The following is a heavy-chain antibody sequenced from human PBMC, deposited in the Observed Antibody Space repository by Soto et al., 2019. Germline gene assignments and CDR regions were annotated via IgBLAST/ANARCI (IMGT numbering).Heavy chain of an antibody. CDR2: ISGSGGST. Sequence: EVQLLESGGGLVQPGGSLRLSCAASGFTFSSYAMSWVRQAPGKGLEWVSAISGSGGSTDYPDSVKGRFTISRDNSKNTLYLQMNSLRAEDTAVYYCAKAYSSRWYYFDYWGQGTLVTVSS. CDR3: AKAYSSRWYYFDY. V-gene: IGHV3-23*01. CDR1: GFTFSSYA. J-gene: IGHJ4*02. D-gene: IGHD6-13*01.